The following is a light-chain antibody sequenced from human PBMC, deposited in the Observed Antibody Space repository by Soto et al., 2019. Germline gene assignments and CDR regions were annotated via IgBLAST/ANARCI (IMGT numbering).Light chain of an antibody. V-gene: IGKV1-5*01. Sequence: DIQMTQSPPTLSASVGDRVTITCRASQSIRHYLAWYQQMPGKAPKLLIYGAPTLQSGVPSRFSGSGSGTEFTLTISSLQPDDFGTHFCQPHNSYPQTFGQGTNVDIK. J-gene: IGKJ1*01. CDR1: QSIRHY. CDR3: QPHNSYPQT. CDR2: GAP.